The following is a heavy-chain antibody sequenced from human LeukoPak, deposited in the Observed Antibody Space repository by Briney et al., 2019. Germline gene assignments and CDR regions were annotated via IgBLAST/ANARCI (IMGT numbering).Heavy chain of an antibody. CDR2: IYTSGST. Sequence: SETLSLTRTVSGGSLSSGDYYWSWIRQPPRKGMEWLGRIYTSGSTNYNPSLKSRVTMSVDTSKNQFSLKLSSVTAADTAVYYCAREGGYGDTYYYYYGMDVWGQGTTVTVSS. V-gene: IGHV4-61*08. D-gene: IGHD4-17*01. CDR1: GGSLSSGDYY. CDR3: AREGGYGDTYYYYYGMDV. J-gene: IGHJ6*02.